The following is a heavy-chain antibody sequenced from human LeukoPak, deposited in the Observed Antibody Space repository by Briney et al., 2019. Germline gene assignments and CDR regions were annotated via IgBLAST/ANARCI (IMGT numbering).Heavy chain of an antibody. CDR1: GGSINNYY. CDR3: ARQPIVVVTASFDY. CDR2: LYYTGST. D-gene: IGHD2-21*02. V-gene: IGHV4-59*08. Sequence: SETLSLTCTVSGGSINNYYWSWIRQPPGQGLEWIGYLYYTGSTNYNPSLMSRVTISVDTSKNQFSLRLSSVTAADTAVYYCARQPIVVVTASFDYWGQGTLVTVSS. J-gene: IGHJ4*02.